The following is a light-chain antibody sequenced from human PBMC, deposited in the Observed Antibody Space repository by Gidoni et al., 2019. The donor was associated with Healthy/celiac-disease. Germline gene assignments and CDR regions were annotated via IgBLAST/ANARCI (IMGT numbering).Light chain of an antibody. CDR3: QQYSTYSWT. CDR2: EAS. CDR1: QSISRW. Sequence: DIQMTHSPSALSASGGDRVPITCRARQSISRWLAWYQQKPGKAPKLLMYEASSLASGVPSRFSGSGSGTEFTLTISSLQPDDFATYYCQQYSTYSWTFGQXTKVEIK. J-gene: IGKJ1*01. V-gene: IGKV1-5*03.